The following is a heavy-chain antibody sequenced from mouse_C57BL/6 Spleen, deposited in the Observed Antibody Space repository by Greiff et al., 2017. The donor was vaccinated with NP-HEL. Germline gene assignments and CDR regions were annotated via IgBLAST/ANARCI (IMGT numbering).Heavy chain of an antibody. CDR2: INPNNGGT. D-gene: IGHD4-1*02. J-gene: IGHJ2*01. CDR1: GYTFTDYN. V-gene: IGHV1-22*01. Sequence: EVQLQQSGPELVKPGASVKMSCKASGYTFTDYNMHWVKQSHGKSLEWIGYINPNNGGTSYNQKFKGKATLTVNKSSSTAYMELRSLTSEDSAVYYCARSSTGTGYYFDYWGQGTTLTVSS. CDR3: ARSSTGTGYYFDY.